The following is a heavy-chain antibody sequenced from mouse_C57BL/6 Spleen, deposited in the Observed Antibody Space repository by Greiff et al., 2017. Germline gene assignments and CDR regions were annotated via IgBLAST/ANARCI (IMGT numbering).Heavy chain of an antibody. CDR3: ARAGYYSGSYYYAMDY. V-gene: IGHV1-78*01. CDR1: GYTFTDHT. CDR2: IYPRDGST. Sequence: QVQLQQSDAELVKPGASVKISCKVSGYTFTDHTIHWLKQRPEQGLEWIGYIYPRDGSTQYNEKFKGKATLTADKSYSTAYMQLNSLTSEDSAIYFCARAGYYSGSYYYAMDYWGQGTSVTVSS. D-gene: IGHD1-3*01. J-gene: IGHJ4*01.